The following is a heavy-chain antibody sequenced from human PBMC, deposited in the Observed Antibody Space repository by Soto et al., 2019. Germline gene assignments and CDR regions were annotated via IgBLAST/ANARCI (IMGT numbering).Heavy chain of an antibody. J-gene: IGHJ3*01. CDR3: ATWLQREHAYDV. Sequence: PGGSMRLCCAAVGMTVSGKKYVAWVRQAPGKGLEWVSGVYDADGKYYADSVKGRFTTSRDSSKTIVYLEMNDLGPEDTAIYYCATWLQREHAYDVWGQGTTVTV. D-gene: IGHD1-1*01. V-gene: IGHV3-53*01. CDR1: GMTVSGKKY. CDR2: VYDADGK.